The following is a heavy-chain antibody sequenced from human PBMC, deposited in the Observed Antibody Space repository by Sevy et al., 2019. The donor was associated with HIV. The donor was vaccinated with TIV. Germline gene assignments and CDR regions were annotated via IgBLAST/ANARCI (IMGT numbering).Heavy chain of an antibody. CDR2: ISYDGSNK. CDR3: ARGWWELQPFDY. D-gene: IGHD1-26*01. Sequence: GGSLRLSCAASGFTFSSYAMHWVRQAPGKGLEGVAVISYDGSNKYYADSVKGRFTISRDNSKNTLYLQMNSLRAEDTAVYYCARGWWELQPFDYWGQGTLVTVSS. CDR1: GFTFSSYA. V-gene: IGHV3-30-3*01. J-gene: IGHJ4*02.